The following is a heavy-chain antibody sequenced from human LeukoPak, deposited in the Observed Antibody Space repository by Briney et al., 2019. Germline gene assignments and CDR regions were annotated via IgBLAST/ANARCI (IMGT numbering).Heavy chain of an antibody. Sequence: ASVKVSCKASGYTFTGYYMHWVRQAPGQGFEWMGWINPNDGDTNYAQKFQGRVTMTRDTSISTAHMEVSRLRSDDTAVYYCARANFLYCSSSTCLFDYWGQGTLVTVSS. J-gene: IGHJ4*02. CDR2: INPNDGDT. V-gene: IGHV1-2*02. CDR1: GYTFTGYY. D-gene: IGHD2-2*01. CDR3: ARANFLYCSSSTCLFDY.